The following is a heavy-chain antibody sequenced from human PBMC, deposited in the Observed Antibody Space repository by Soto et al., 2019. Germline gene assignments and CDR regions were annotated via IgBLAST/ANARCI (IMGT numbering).Heavy chain of an antibody. CDR2: IIPIFGTA. V-gene: IGHV1-69*06. J-gene: IGHJ3*02. D-gene: IGHD3-22*01. CDR3: ARDSRITGTTGGGLYYYDSSGPRNAFDI. CDR1: GGTFSSYA. Sequence: ASVEVSGEASGGTFSSYAIRWVRRAPGQGLEWMGGIIPIFGTANYAQKFQGRVTITADKSTSTAYMELSSLRSEDTAVYYCARDSRITGTTGGGLYYYDSSGPRNAFDIWGQGTMVTVSS.